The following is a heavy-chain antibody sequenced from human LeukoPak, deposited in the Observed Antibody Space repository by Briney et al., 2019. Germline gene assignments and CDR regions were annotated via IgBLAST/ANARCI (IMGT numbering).Heavy chain of an antibody. Sequence: SETLSLTCTVSGGSISSSSYYWGWIRQPPGKGLEWIGSIYYSGNTYYNPSLKGRVTISVDTSKNQFSLKLSSVTAADTAVYYCARHPRRYFGPADIWGQGTMVTVSS. V-gene: IGHV4-39*01. CDR3: ARHPRRYFGPADI. CDR2: IYYSGNT. J-gene: IGHJ3*02. D-gene: IGHD3-9*01. CDR1: GGSISSSSYY.